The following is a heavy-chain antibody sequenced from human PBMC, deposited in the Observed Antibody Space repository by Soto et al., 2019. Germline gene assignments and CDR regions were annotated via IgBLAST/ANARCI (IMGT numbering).Heavy chain of an antibody. V-gene: IGHV1-18*01. D-gene: IGHD6-13*01. CDR3: AREGSSWYVDWFDP. CDR1: GYTFTSYG. CDR2: ISAYNGKT. Sequence: ASVKVSCKASGYTFTSYGISWVRQAPGQGLEWMGWISAYNGKTNYAQKLQGRVTMTTDTSTSTAYMELRSLRSDDTAVYYCAREGSSWYVDWFDPWGQGTLVTVSS. J-gene: IGHJ5*02.